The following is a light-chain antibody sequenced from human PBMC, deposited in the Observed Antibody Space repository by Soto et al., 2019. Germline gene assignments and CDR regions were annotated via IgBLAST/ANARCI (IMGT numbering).Light chain of an antibody. J-gene: IGKJ4*01. Sequence: EILLTQSPGTLSLSPGDRATLSCRASQTLTNSFLAWYQQKPGQTPRLLIYGASIRATDIPDRFSGSGSGTDFTLTISRLEPEDFAVYFCQQYDRLPLSFGGGTKVEIK. V-gene: IGKV3-20*01. CDR1: QTLTNSF. CDR3: QQYDRLPLS. CDR2: GAS.